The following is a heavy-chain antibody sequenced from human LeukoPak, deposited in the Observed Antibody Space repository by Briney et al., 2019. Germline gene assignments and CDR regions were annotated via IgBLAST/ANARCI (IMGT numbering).Heavy chain of an antibody. CDR1: GYTFTNYY. V-gene: IGHV1-46*01. CDR3: AREMPRTYYFDY. J-gene: IGHJ4*02. D-gene: IGHD1-14*01. CDR2: INPSSGST. Sequence: ASVKVSCKASGYTFTNYYIHWVRQAPGQGLEWMGNINPSSGSTTYAQRFQDRVLMTGDTSTSSVYMELRSLRSEDTAIYYCAREMPRTYYFDYWGQGTLVTAPS.